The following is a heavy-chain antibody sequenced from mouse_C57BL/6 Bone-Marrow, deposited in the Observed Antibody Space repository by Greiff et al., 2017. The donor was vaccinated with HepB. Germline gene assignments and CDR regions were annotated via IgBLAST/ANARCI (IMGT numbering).Heavy chain of an antibody. J-gene: IGHJ2*01. CDR2: ISYDGSN. CDR3: ARGGDITTVVDY. CDR1: GYSITSGYY. Sequence: DVKLQESGPGLVKPSQSLSLTCSVTGYSITSGYYWNWIRQFPGNKLEWMGYISYDGSNNYNPSLKNRISITRDTSKNQFFLKLNSVTTEDTATYYCARGGDITTVVDYWGQGTTLTVSS. V-gene: IGHV3-6*01. D-gene: IGHD1-1*01.